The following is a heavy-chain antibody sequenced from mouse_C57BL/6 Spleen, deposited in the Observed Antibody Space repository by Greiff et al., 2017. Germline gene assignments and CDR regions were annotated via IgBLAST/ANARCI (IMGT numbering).Heavy chain of an antibody. D-gene: IGHD2-3*01. V-gene: IGHV10-3*01. CDR1: GFTFNTYA. J-gene: IGHJ2*01. CDR3: VSEDGIY. CDR2: LRSKSSNYAT. Sequence: EVQLVESGGGLVQPKGSLKLSCAASGFTFNTYAMHWVRQAPGTGLEWVARLRSKSSNYATYYADSVKDRFTISRDDSQSMLYLQMNNLKTEDTAMYYCVSEDGIYWGQGTTLTVSS.